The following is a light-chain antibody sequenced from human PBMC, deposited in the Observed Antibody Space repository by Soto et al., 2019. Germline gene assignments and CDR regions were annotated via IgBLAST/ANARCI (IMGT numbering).Light chain of an antibody. Sequence: QSALTQPASVSGSPGQSITISCTGTSSDVGGYNYVSWYQQHPGKAPKLMIYEVSNRPSGGSNRFSGSKSGNTASLPISGGEAEDEAAYYCCSYTSGSTRVFGGGTKLTVL. J-gene: IGLJ3*02. CDR2: EVS. CDR3: CSYTSGSTRV. CDR1: SSDVGGYNY. V-gene: IGLV2-14*01.